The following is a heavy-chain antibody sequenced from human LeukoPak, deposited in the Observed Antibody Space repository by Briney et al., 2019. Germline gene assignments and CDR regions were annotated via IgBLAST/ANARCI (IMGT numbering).Heavy chain of an antibody. CDR1: GFTFSRHG. V-gene: IGHV3-48*04. Sequence: GGSLRLSCAASGFTFSRHGMNWVRQAPGKGLEWVSYIRGSSTTVYYADSVKGRFTISRDNAKNSLYLQMNSLRAEDTAVYYCALGDGYRPVDYWGQGTLVTVSS. D-gene: IGHD5-24*01. J-gene: IGHJ4*02. CDR3: ALGDGYRPVDY. CDR2: IRGSSTTV.